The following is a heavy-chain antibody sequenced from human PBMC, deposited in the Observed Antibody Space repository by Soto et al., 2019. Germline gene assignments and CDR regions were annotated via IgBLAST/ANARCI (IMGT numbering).Heavy chain of an antibody. V-gene: IGHV5-51*01. CDR1: GYSFTTYW. J-gene: IGHJ1*01. CDR3: ARPRSGRFDYFDH. CDR2: IYPGDSDT. Sequence: PGESLKISCKGSGYSFTTYWIGWVRQMPGKGLEWMGFIYPGDSDTRYSPSVQGHVTISGDKSISTAYLQWSSLKASDTAMHYCARPRSGRFDYFDHWGQGTLVTVSS. D-gene: IGHD6-19*01.